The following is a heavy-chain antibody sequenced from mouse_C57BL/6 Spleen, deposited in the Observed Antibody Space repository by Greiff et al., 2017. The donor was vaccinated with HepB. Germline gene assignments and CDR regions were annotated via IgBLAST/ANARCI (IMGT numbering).Heavy chain of an antibody. CDR1: GFNIKDYY. CDR2: IDPEDGDT. J-gene: IGHJ4*01. D-gene: IGHD1-1*01. V-gene: IGHV14-1*01. CDR3: TTGGSSPYYYAMDY. Sequence: VQLQQSGAELVRPGASVKLSCTASGFNIKDYYMHWVKQRPEQGLEWIGRIDPEDGDTEYAPKFQGKATMTADTSSNTAYLQLSSLTSEDTAVYYCTTGGSSPYYYAMDYWGQGTSVTVSS.